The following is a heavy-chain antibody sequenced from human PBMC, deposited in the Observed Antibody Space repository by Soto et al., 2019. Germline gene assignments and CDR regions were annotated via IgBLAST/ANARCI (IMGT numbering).Heavy chain of an antibody. CDR2: IKSKTDGGTT. Sequence: PGGSLRLSCAASGFTFSNAWMNWVRQAPGKGLEWVGRIKSKTDGGTTDYAAPVKGRFTTSRDDSKNTLYLQMNSLKTEDTAVYYCTTLSITIFGVVLMDVWGQGTTVTV. J-gene: IGHJ6*02. CDR3: TTLSITIFGVVLMDV. D-gene: IGHD3-3*01. CDR1: GFTFSNAW. V-gene: IGHV3-15*07.